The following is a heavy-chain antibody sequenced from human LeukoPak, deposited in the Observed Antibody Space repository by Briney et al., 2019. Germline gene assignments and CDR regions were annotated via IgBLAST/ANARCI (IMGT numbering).Heavy chain of an antibody. D-gene: IGHD3/OR15-3a*01. V-gene: IGHV3-11*01. CDR3: AREWTNYSYYMDV. Sequence: GGSLRLSCAASGFTFSDYYMSWIRQAPGKGLEWVSYISSSGSSIYYADSVKGRFTISRDNAKNSLYLQMNSLRAEDTAVYYCAREWTNYSYYMDVWGKGTRVSVSS. CDR1: GFTFSDYY. CDR2: ISSSGSSI. J-gene: IGHJ6*03.